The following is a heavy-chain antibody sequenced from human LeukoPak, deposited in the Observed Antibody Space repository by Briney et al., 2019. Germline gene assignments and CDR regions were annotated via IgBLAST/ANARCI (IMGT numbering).Heavy chain of an antibody. J-gene: IGHJ4*02. CDR1: GYTFISYG. D-gene: IGHD2-8*01. V-gene: IGHV1-18*01. CDR3: AGSLGYCTSNVCYLKY. CDR2: ISPYNGNA. Sequence: ASVKVSCKASGYTFISYGISWVRQAPGQGLEWMGWISPYNGNAKYLQKFQGRVTMTTDTSTSTAYMEVRSLRSEDTAVYYCAGSLGYCTSNVCYLKYWGQGTLVTVSS.